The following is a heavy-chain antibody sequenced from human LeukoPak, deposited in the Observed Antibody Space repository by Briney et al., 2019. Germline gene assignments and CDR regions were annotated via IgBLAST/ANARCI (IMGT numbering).Heavy chain of an antibody. D-gene: IGHD2-2*01. V-gene: IGHV1-69*04. J-gene: IGHJ6*02. CDR2: IIPILGIA. Sequence: SVKVSCKASGGTFSSYAISWVRQAPGQGLEWMGRIIPILGIANYAQKFQGRVTITADKSTSTAYMELSSLRSEDTAVYYCARDIPAAYYYYGMDVWGPGTTVTVSS. CDR1: GGTFSSYA. CDR3: ARDIPAAYYYYGMDV.